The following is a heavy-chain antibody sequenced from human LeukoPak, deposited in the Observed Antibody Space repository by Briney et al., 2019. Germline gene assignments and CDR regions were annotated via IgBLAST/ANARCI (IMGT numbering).Heavy chain of an antibody. V-gene: IGHV3-23*01. CDR1: GFTFSSYA. D-gene: IGHD1-20*01. J-gene: IGHJ6*02. CDR2: ISVSGGRT. CDR3: AKGYDSPMYV. Sequence: GGCLRLSCAASGFTFSSYAMSWVRLAPGKGLEWVSGISVSGGRTYYADSVKGRFTISRDNSKNTLYLQMNSLRAEDTAVYYCAKGYDSPMYVWGQGTTVTVSS.